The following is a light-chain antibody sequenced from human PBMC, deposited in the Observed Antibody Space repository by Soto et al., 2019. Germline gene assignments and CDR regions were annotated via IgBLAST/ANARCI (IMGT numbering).Light chain of an antibody. CDR3: LQDYSYPWT. V-gene: IGKV1-6*01. CDR1: QGIRND. J-gene: IGKJ1*01. CDR2: DAS. Sequence: AIQMTQSSSSLSASVGDRLIITCRASQGIRNDLGWYQQKPGKAPKLLIYDASSLQSGVPSRFRGSGSGTDFTLTISSLQPEDFATYYCLQDYSYPWTFGQGTKVQIK.